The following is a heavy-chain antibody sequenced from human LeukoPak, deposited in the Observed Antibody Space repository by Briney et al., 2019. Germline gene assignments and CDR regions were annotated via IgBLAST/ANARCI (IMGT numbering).Heavy chain of an antibody. V-gene: IGHV4-4*02. Sequence: PSETLSLTCAVSGGSISSINWWSWVRQAPGKGLEWIGEIYHTGSTNYNPSLESRVTISVDKSKNHFSLNLSSVTAADTAVYYCARARTSWDAFDIWGQGSMVTVSS. D-gene: IGHD6-13*01. CDR2: IYHTGST. CDR3: ARARTSWDAFDI. J-gene: IGHJ3*02. CDR1: GGSISSINW.